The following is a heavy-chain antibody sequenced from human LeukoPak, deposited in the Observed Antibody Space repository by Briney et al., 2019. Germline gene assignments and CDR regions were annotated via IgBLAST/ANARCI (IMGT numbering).Heavy chain of an antibody. D-gene: IGHD6-6*01. CDR1: GFTFSSYE. V-gene: IGHV3-48*03. CDR3: ARGGVSSIAARRGYMDV. J-gene: IGHJ6*03. CDR2: ISSSGSTI. Sequence: PGGSPRLSCAASGFTFSSYEMNWVRQAPGKGLEWVSYISSSGSTIYYADSVKGRFTISRDNAKNSLYLQMDSLRAEDTAVYYCARGGVSSIAARRGYMDVWGKGTTVTVSS.